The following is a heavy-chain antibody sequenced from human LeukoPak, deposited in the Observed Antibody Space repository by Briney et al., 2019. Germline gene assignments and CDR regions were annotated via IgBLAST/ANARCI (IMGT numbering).Heavy chain of an antibody. J-gene: IGHJ4*02. CDR1: GFTFSSYA. CDR2: ISGSGGST. Sequence: GGSLRLSCAASGFTFSSYAMSWVRQAPGKGLEWVSAISGSGGSTYYADSVKGRFTISRDISKNTLYLQMNSLRAEDTAVYYCAKDRSSIAVAGTYDYWGQGTLVTVSS. CDR3: AKDRSSIAVAGTYDY. D-gene: IGHD6-19*01. V-gene: IGHV3-23*01.